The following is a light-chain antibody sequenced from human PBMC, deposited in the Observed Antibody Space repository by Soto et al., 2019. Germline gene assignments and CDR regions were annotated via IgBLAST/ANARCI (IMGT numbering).Light chain of an antibody. CDR1: NIGSRS. CDR2: DDS. Sequence: SYVLTQPPSVSVAPGQSARITCAGNNIGSRSVHWYQQKPGHAPVLVVYDDSDRPSGTPEQFSGSNTGTTATLTISRVEAGDEADYYCQVWDSSTDHYVFGTGTKVTVL. J-gene: IGLJ1*01. CDR3: QVWDSSTDHYV. V-gene: IGLV3-21*02.